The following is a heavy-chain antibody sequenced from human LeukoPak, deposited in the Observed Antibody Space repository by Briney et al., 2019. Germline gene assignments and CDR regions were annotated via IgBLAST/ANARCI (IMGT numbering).Heavy chain of an antibody. Sequence: GGSLRLSCVVSGFTFSSYWMAWVRQAPGKGLEWVANIKGDGREERYVDSVKGRFTISRDNAKNSLYLQMNSLRDEDTAVYYCARDPSNTSGWKTWFDTWGQGTLVTVSS. V-gene: IGHV3-7*01. CDR1: GFTFSSYW. CDR2: IKGDGREE. J-gene: IGHJ5*02. CDR3: ARDPSNTSGWKTWFDT. D-gene: IGHD6-19*01.